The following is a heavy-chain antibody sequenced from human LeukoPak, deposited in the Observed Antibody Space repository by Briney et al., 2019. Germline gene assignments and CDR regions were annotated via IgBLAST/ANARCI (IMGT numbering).Heavy chain of an antibody. CDR3: GKTTVGYSSGQKPAWPVDY. CDR1: GFTFGSHA. D-gene: IGHD5-18*01. V-gene: IGHV3-23*01. Sequence: AGGSLRLSCEASGFTFGSHAMYWVRQAPGKGLEWVAGIFGSGGSPHYADSVKGRSTISRDNSWNTVYLQINSLRADDTAVYYCGKTTVGYSSGQKPAWPVDYWGQGTLVTVSS. CDR2: IFGSGGSP. J-gene: IGHJ4*02.